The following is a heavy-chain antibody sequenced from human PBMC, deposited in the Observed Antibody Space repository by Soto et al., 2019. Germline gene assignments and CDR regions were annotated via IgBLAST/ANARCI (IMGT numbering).Heavy chain of an antibody. CDR3: ARDQLRPGILYSLGVLLPEYGL. Sequence: PGGSLRLSCAASGFAFSTFAMTWVRQAPGKGLEWVAAISVSGNNAYYADSVKGRFTISRDNSQNSVVLQMSSLRADDTAVYYCARDQLRPGILYSLGVLLPEYGLWGQGTLVTVSS. CDR2: ISVSGNNA. J-gene: IGHJ4*02. D-gene: IGHD3-22*01. CDR1: GFAFSTFA. V-gene: IGHV3-23*01.